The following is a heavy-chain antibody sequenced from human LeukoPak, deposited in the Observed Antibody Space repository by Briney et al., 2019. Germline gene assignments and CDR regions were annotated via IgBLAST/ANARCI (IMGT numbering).Heavy chain of an antibody. CDR2: ISYDGANT. CDR1: GFTFNSYA. D-gene: IGHD3-16*01. J-gene: IGHJ3*01. CDR3: VRGDGDVYLCGSHGAFDF. Sequence: GSLRLSCTASGFTFNSYALHWVRQAPGKGLEWVALISYDGANTYYADSMKGRFTISRDNSKNTLYLQMSSLRAEDPAVYCCVRGDGDVYLCGSHGAFDFWGQGAMVTVSS. V-gene: IGHV3-30-3*01.